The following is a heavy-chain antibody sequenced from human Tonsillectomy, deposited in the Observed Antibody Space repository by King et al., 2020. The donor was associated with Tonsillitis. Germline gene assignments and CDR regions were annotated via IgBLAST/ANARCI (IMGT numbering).Heavy chain of an antibody. J-gene: IGHJ6*03. CDR1: GFTFSSYW. Sequence: VQLVESGGGLVQPGGSLRLSCAASGFTFSSYWMSWVRQAPGKGLEWVANIKQDGSEKYYVDSVKGRFTISRDNAKNSLYLQMNSLRAEDTAVYYCTRYQQLVPLYYYYYMDVWGKGTTVTVSS. D-gene: IGHD6-13*01. CDR2: IKQDGSEK. CDR3: TRYQQLVPLYYYYYMDV. V-gene: IGHV3-7*01.